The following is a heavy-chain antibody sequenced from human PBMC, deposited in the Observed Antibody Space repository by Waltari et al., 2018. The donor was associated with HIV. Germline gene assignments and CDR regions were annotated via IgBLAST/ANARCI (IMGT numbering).Heavy chain of an antibody. J-gene: IGHJ3*02. Sequence: QVQLQQCGAGLLKPSETLSLTGAAYGGSFSGYFLSWIRQAPRKGLEWIGEIKHSGSTNYNPSLKSRVTISVDTSKNQFSLKLSSVTAADTAVYYCARGLYYDSSGYYSDAFDIWGQGTMVTVSS. CDR1: GGSFSGYF. CDR3: ARGLYYDSSGYYSDAFDI. V-gene: IGHV4-34*01. CDR2: IKHSGST. D-gene: IGHD3-22*01.